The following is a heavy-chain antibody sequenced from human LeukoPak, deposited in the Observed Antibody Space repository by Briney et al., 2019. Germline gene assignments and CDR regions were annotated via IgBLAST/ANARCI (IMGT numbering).Heavy chain of an antibody. D-gene: IGHD1-14*01. V-gene: IGHV3-15*01. Sequence: GGSLRLSCAASGFTFSSSWMSWVRHTPGKGLEWVGRIKRKSDGGTTDYAAPVKGRFTISRDDSKNTLYLQMNSLKSEDTAVYYCTTELDVRPNHYWGQGTLVTVSS. CDR1: GFTFSSSW. J-gene: IGHJ4*02. CDR3: TTELDVRPNHY. CDR2: IKRKSDGGTT.